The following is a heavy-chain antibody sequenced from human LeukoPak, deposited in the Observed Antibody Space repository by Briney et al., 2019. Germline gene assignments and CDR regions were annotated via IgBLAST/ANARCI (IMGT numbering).Heavy chain of an antibody. V-gene: IGHV3-66*01. D-gene: IGHD6-6*01. J-gene: IGHJ3*02. Sequence: PGGSLRLSCAASGFTVSTNSMTWVRQAPGKGLEWVPLIYSDASGGSTYYADSVRGRFTISRDNSKNTMYLQMNSLRAEDTAVYYCARRGRAAHAFDIWGQGTMVTVSS. CDR1: GFTVSTNS. CDR2: IYSDASGGST. CDR3: ARRGRAAHAFDI.